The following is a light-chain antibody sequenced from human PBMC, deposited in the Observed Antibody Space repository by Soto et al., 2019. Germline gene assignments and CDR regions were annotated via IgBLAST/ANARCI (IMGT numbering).Light chain of an antibody. CDR1: SSNIGAGYD. CDR3: QSYDSAPSAVV. CDR2: ANN. J-gene: IGLJ2*01. Sequence: QSVLTQPPSVSGAPGQSVAISCTGSSSNIGAGYDVHWYQHLPGRAPKLLVYANNNRPSGVPDRFSGSKSGTSASLAITGLQAEDEADYYCQSYDSAPSAVVFGGGTKLTVL. V-gene: IGLV1-40*01.